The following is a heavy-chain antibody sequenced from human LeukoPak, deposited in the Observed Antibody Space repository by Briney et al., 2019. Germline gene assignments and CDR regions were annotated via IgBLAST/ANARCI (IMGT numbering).Heavy chain of an antibody. J-gene: IGHJ6*03. Sequence: GGSLRLSCAASGFTFSSYEMNWVRQAPGKGLEWVSYISGSGSTIYYADSVKGRFTISRGNAKNSLYLQMNSLRAEDTAVYYCARAFQELPQLYYYYYMDVWRKGTTVTVSS. V-gene: IGHV3-48*03. D-gene: IGHD6-13*01. CDR1: GFTFSSYE. CDR3: ARAFQELPQLYYYYYMDV. CDR2: ISGSGSTI.